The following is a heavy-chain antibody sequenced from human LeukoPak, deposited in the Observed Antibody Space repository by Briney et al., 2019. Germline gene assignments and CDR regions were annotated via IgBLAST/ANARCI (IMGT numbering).Heavy chain of an antibody. Sequence: SETLSLTCTVSGGSISSGSYYWSWIRQPAGKGLEWIGRIYTSGRTNYNPSLKSRVTMSVDTSKNQVSLKLSSVTAADTAVYHCARDSSSAGSFYYYMDVWGKGTTVTVSS. CDR2: IYTSGRT. CDR1: GGSISSGSYY. J-gene: IGHJ6*03. V-gene: IGHV4-61*02. CDR3: ARDSSSAGSFYYYMDV. D-gene: IGHD6-6*01.